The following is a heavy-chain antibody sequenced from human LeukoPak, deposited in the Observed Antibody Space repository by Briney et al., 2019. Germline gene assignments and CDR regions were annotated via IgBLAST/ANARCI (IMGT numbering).Heavy chain of an antibody. J-gene: IGHJ6*03. CDR3: ARQHGDYRPPYYYYMDV. D-gene: IGHD4-17*01. V-gene: IGHV4-59*08. CDR2: IYYSGST. CDR1: GGSFSSYY. Sequence: PSETLSLTCTVSGGSFSSYYWSWIRQPPGKGLEWIGYIYYSGSTKYNPSLKSRVTISLDTSKNQFSLKLNSVTAADTAVYYCARQHGDYRPPYYYYMDVWGKGTTVTVSS.